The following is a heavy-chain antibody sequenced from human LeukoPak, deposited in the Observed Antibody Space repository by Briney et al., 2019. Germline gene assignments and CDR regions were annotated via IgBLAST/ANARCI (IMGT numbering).Heavy chain of an antibody. CDR2: ISSGGCNT. V-gene: IGHV3-23*01. J-gene: IGHJ4*02. CDR3: AKDYCSGGACYFFDY. CDR1: GLTFSSLA. D-gene: IGHD2-15*01. Sequence: LRLFCGSSGLTFSSLAMRWVSHAPGKGLEGVSTISSGGCNTFYAEALKGRLSVSRHDSKNTLHRDVNSQSAEHARAYYCAKDYCSGGACYFFDYWGQGTLVTVSS.